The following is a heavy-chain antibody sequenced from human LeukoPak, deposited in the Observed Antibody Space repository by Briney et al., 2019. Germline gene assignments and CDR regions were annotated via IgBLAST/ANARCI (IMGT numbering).Heavy chain of an antibody. CDR2: ISGSGGST. D-gene: IGHD2-2*01. V-gene: IGHV3-23*01. CDR3: AKWSIVVVPAAMEGIVDY. J-gene: IGHJ4*02. Sequence: GGSLTLSCAASGFTFSSYAMSWVRQAPGTGLERVSAISGSGGSTSYADSVKGRFTISRDNSKNKLYLQMNSLRAEDTAVYYCAKWSIVVVPAAMEGIVDYWGQGTLVTVSS. CDR1: GFTFSSYA.